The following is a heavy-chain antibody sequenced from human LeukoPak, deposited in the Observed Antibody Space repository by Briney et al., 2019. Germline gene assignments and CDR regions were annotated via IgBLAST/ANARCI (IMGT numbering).Heavy chain of an antibody. CDR1: GFTFSTSA. J-gene: IGHJ4*02. CDR2: LGTNGGNT. Sequence: GGSLRLSCSASGFTFSTSAMHWVRQAPGKGLEYVSALGTNGGNTYYADSVRGRFTISRDNSKNTLFLQMSSLRPEDTAVYYCVKSERGYLWGSHYNYWGQGTLVTVSS. V-gene: IGHV3-64D*06. CDR3: VKSERGYLWGSHYNY. D-gene: IGHD3-16*01.